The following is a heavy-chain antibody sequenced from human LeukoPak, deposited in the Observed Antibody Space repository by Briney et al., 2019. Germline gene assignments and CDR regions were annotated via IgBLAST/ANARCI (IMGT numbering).Heavy chain of an antibody. CDR3: ARHLTAWFDP. CDR2: IYYSGST. CDR1: GGSISSSSYY. V-gene: IGHV4-39*01. Sequence: PSETLSLTCTVSGGSISSSSYYWGWIRQPPGKGLEWIGSIYYSGSTYYNPSLKSRVTISVDASKNQFSLKLTSVTAADTAVYYCARHLTAWFDPWGQGTLVTVSS. D-gene: IGHD3-16*01. J-gene: IGHJ5*02.